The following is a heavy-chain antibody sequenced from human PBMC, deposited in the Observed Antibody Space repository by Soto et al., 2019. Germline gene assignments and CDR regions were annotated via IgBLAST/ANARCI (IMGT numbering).Heavy chain of an antibody. V-gene: IGHV3-15*07. Sequence: AGGSLRLSCAASGFTFSNAWMNWVRQAPGKGLEWVGRIKSKTDGGTTDYAAPVKGRFTISRDDSKNTLYLQMNSLKTEDTAVYYCTTGLGWFGAADYYYGMDVWGQGTTVTVSS. CDR1: GFTFSNAW. CDR3: TTGLGWFGAADYYYGMDV. D-gene: IGHD3-10*01. CDR2: IKSKTDGGTT. J-gene: IGHJ6*02.